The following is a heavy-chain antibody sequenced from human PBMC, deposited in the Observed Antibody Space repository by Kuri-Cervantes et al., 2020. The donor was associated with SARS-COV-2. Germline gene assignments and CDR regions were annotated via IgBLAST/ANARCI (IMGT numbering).Heavy chain of an antibody. J-gene: IGHJ4*02. D-gene: IGHD1-14*01. CDR3: ARVLTGTTGGLDFDY. CDR1: GYTFTSYD. CDR2: IIPIFGTA. V-gene: IGHV1-69*13. Sequence: SVKVSCKASGYTFTSYDINWVRQATGQGLEWMGGIIPIFGTANYAQKFQGRVTITADESTSTAYMELRSLRSDDTAVYYCARVLTGTTGGLDFDYWGQGTLVTVSS.